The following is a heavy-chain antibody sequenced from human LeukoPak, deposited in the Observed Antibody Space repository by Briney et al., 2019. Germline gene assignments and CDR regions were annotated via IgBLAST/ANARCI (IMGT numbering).Heavy chain of an antibody. CDR3: ARLTNSGGSYLRFDY. D-gene: IGHD2-15*01. CDR1: GGSINSYY. J-gene: IGHJ4*02. Sequence: TSETLSLTCTVSGGSINSYYWGWIRQPPGNGLEWIGLMYPSGSTTYNPSVKSRVSISVDTSKNQVSLTVSSVAAADTAVYYCARLTNSGGSYLRFDYWGQGTLVTVSS. V-gene: IGHV4-4*09. CDR2: MYPSGST.